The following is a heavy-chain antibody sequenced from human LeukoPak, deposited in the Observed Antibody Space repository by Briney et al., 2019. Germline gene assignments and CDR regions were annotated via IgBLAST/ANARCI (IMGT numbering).Heavy chain of an antibody. CDR3: ARDGLEGGSYTFDY. J-gene: IGHJ4*02. D-gene: IGHD1-26*01. V-gene: IGHV3-64*01. Sequence: PGGSLRLSCAASGFTFSSYAMHWVRQAPGKGLEYVSAISSNGGSTYYANSVKGRFTISRDNSKNTLYLQMGSLRAEDMAVYYCARDGLEGGSYTFDYWGQGTLVTVSS. CDR2: ISSNGGST. CDR1: GFTFSSYA.